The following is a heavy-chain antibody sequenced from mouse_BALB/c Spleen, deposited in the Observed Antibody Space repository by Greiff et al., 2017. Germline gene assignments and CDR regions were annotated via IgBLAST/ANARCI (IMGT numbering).Heavy chain of an antibody. CDR2: ISSGSSTI. CDR1: GFTFSSFG. CDR3: ARSMWLRRPYFDY. D-gene: IGHD2-2*01. J-gene: IGHJ2*01. Sequence: EVNVVESGGGLVQPGGSRKLSCAASGFTFSSFGMHWVRQAPEKGLEWVAYISSGSSTIYYADTVKGRFTISRDNPKNTLFLQMTSLRSEDTAMYYCARSMWLRRPYFDYWGQGTTLTVSS. V-gene: IGHV5-17*02.